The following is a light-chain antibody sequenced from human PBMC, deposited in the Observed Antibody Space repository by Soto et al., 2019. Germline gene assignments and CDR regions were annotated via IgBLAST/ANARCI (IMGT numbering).Light chain of an antibody. J-gene: IGKJ1*01. CDR2: GAS. Sequence: GERPPLSCRASRSVTNNYLAWHQQKPGQTPRLLIYGASSRATGIPDRFSGSGSGTDFTLTISSLEPEDFAVYYCQQNGSSPWTFGRGTKVDIK. CDR1: RSVTNNY. V-gene: IGKV3-20*01. CDR3: QQNGSSPWT.